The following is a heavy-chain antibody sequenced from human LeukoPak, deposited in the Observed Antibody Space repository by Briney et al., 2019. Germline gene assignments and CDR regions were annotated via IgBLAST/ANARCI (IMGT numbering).Heavy chain of an antibody. CDR3: AKETYYYGSGSYFHDAFGI. V-gene: IGHV6-1*01. J-gene: IGHJ3*02. Sequence: PSQTLSLTCAISGDSVSSNSAAWDWIRQSPSRGLEWLGRTYYRSKWYNDYAVSVKSRITINSDTSKNQFSLQLNSVTPEDTAVYYCAKETYYYGSGSYFHDAFGIWGQGTMVTVSS. D-gene: IGHD3-10*01. CDR2: TYYRSKWYN. CDR1: GDSVSSNSAA.